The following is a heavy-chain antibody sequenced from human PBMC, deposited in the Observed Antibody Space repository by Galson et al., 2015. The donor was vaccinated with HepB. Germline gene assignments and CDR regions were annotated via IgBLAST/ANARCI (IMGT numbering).Heavy chain of an antibody. CDR3: ARVNNGDIVVVPDLNWFDP. CDR2: ISGSGGSP. D-gene: IGHD2-2*01. J-gene: IGHJ5*02. CDR1: GFTFSSYA. Sequence: SLRLSCAASGFTFSSYAMSWVRQAPGKGLEWVSGISGSGGSPYYADSVKGRFTISRDNSKNTLYLQMNSLRAEDTAVYYCARVNNGDIVVVPDLNWFDPWGQGTLVTVSS. V-gene: IGHV3-23*01.